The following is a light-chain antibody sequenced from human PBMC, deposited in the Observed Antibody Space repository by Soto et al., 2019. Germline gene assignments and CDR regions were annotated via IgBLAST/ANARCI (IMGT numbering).Light chain of an antibody. J-gene: IGKJ4*01. CDR2: DAS. Sequence: EIVLTQSPTTLSLSPEERATLSCRASQSVSSYFAWYQQKPGQAPRLLIYDASTRAAGIPARFSGSGSGTDFTLTISSLEPEDFAVYYCQQRSDWPLTFGGGTKVEIK. CDR1: QSVSSY. V-gene: IGKV3-11*01. CDR3: QQRSDWPLT.